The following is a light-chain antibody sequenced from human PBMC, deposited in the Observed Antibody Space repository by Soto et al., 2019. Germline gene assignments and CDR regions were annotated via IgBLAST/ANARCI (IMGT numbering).Light chain of an antibody. CDR3: QQRHMWPIT. V-gene: IGKV3-11*01. CDR2: DAY. J-gene: IGKJ5*01. CDR1: QSFRGL. Sequence: EIVLTQSPGTLSLSPGESATLSCRASQSFRGLLAWYQQKPGQAPRRLIYDAYNRATGIPPRFSGSGSGTDFTPTISSLEPEDSAVYYCQQRHMWPITFGQGTR.